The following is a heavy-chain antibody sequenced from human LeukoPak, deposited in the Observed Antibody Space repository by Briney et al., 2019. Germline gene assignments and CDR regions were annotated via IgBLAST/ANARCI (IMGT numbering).Heavy chain of an antibody. CDR1: GFTFSSYE. Sequence: GGSLRLSCAASGFTFSSYEMNWVRQTPGKGLEWVSYISSSGGSIYYADSVKGRFTVSRDNAKNSLYLQMNNLRAEDTAVYYCAKLLWFGELFDYHYMDVWGKGTTVTISS. D-gene: IGHD3-10*01. CDR2: ISSSGGSI. CDR3: AKLLWFGELFDYHYMDV. J-gene: IGHJ6*03. V-gene: IGHV3-48*03.